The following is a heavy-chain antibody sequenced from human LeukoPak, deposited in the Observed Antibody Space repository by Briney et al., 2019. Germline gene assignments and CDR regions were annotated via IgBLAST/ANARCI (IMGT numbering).Heavy chain of an antibody. CDR2: IYYTGGT. V-gene: IGHV4-39*07. CDR3: ARESRIMTTVRYWFDP. CDR1: GGSMRTTTYS. Sequence: SETLSLTCTVSGGSMRTTTYSWGWIRQPPGRGLEWIGSIYYTGGTYYNPSLKSRVTISVDAAKNQFSVKLSSVTAADTAVYYCARESRIMTTVRYWFDPWGQGTQVTVSS. J-gene: IGHJ5*02. D-gene: IGHD1-1*01.